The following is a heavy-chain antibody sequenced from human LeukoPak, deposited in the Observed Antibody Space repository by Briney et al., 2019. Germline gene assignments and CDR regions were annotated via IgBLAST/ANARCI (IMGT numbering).Heavy chain of an antibody. D-gene: IGHD3-10*01. CDR2: IRSKAYGGTT. V-gene: IGHV3-49*04. Sequence: GGSLRLSCAASGFTFSSYWMSWVRQAPGKGLEWVAFIRSKAYGGTTEYAASVKGRFTISRDDSKTIACLQMNSLKTEDTAVYYCTTYVTGRGAFDMWGQGTTVTVSS. CDR1: GFTFSSYW. J-gene: IGHJ3*02. CDR3: TTYVTGRGAFDM.